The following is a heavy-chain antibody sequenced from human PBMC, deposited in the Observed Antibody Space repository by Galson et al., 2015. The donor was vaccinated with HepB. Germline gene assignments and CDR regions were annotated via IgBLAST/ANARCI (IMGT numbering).Heavy chain of an antibody. CDR1: GYTFTSYA. CDR3: ARSRITIFGVVTNHDAFDI. J-gene: IGHJ3*02. CDR2: INTNTGNP. Sequence: SVKVSCKASGYTFTSYAMNWVRQAPGQGLEWMGWINTNTGNPTYAQGFTGRFVFSLDTSVSTAYLQISSLKAEDTAVYYCARSRITIFGVVTNHDAFDIWGQGTMVTVSS. D-gene: IGHD3-3*01. V-gene: IGHV7-4-1*02.